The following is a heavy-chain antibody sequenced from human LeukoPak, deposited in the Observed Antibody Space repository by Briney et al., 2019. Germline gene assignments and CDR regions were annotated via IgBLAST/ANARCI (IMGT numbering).Heavy chain of an antibody. Sequence: SQTLSLTCTVSGGSISSGSYYWSWIRQPAGKGLEWIGRIYTSGSTNYNPSLKSRVTISVDTSKNQFSLRLRSVTAADTAVYYCASSNALVWGYFDYWGQGTLVTVSS. CDR1: GGSISSGSYY. J-gene: IGHJ4*02. D-gene: IGHD7-27*01. CDR2: IYTSGST. V-gene: IGHV4-61*02. CDR3: ASSNALVWGYFDY.